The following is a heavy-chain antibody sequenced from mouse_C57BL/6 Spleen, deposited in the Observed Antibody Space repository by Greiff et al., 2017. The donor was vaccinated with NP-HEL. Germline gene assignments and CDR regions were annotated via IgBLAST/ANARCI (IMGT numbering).Heavy chain of an antibody. CDR1: GFSFNTYA. Sequence: EVQLVESGGGLVQPKGSLKLSCAASGFSFNTYAMNWVRQAPGKGLEWVARIRSKSNNYATYYADSVKDRFTISRDDSESMLYLQMNNLKTEDTAMYYCVRQGDYRDYYAMDYWGQGTSVTVSS. CDR3: VRQGDYRDYYAMDY. J-gene: IGHJ4*01. V-gene: IGHV10-1*01. D-gene: IGHD2-4*01. CDR2: IRSKSNNYAT.